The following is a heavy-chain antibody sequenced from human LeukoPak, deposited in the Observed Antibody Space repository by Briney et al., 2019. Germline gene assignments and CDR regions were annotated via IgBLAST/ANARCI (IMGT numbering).Heavy chain of an antibody. Sequence: SETLSLTCTVSGYSISSGYYWGWIRQPPGKGLEWIGIIYHSGRTDYNPSLKSRVTISVDTSKNQFSLKLSSVTAADTAVYYCARGERNYYDSSGLSRFDPWGQGTLVTVSS. J-gene: IGHJ5*02. CDR3: ARGERNYYDSSGLSRFDP. D-gene: IGHD3-22*01. CDR1: GYSISSGYY. CDR2: IYHSGRT. V-gene: IGHV4-38-2*02.